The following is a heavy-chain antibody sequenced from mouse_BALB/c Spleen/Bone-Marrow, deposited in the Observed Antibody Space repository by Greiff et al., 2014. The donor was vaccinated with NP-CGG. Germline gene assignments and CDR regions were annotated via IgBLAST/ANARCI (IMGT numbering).Heavy chain of an antibody. J-gene: IGHJ4*01. CDR1: GYTFTSYW. CDR3: AREGNYYGSIAMDY. V-gene: IGHV1S81*02. CDR2: INPSNGRT. D-gene: IGHD1-1*01. Sequence: QVQLQQSGAELVKPGASVKLSCKASGYTFTSYWMHWVKQRPGQGLEWIGEINPSNGRTNYNEEFKSKATLTVDKSSSTAYMQLSSLTSEDSAVYYCAREGNYYGSIAMDYWGQGTSVTVSS.